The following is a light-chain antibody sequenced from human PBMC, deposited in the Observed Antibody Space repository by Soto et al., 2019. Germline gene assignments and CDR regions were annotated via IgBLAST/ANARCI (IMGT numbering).Light chain of an antibody. J-gene: IGLJ1*01. CDR2: EGS. CDR1: SSDVGSYNL. V-gene: IGLV2-23*01. Sequence: QSVLTQPASVSGSPGQSITISCTGTSSDVGSYNLVSWYQQHPGKAPKLMIYEGSKRPSGVSNRFSGSKSGNTASLTISGLQAEDEADDYSCSYEGSSTYVFGTGTKVTV. CDR3: CSYEGSSTYV.